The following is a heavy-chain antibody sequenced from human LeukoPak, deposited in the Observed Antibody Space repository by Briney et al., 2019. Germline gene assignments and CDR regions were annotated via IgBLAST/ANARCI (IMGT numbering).Heavy chain of an antibody. J-gene: IGHJ4*02. V-gene: IGHV3-30*02. D-gene: IGHD3-10*01. CDR1: GFTFSNYG. Sequence: PGGSLRLSCAASGFTFSNYGLHWVRQAPGKGLEWVSFIRYDGSNKYYIDSVKGRFTISRDNSKNTLHLQMNSLRVEDTAVYYCAKTQLYGSGTIDYWGQGTLVTVSS. CDR3: AKTQLYGSGTIDY. CDR2: IRYDGSNK.